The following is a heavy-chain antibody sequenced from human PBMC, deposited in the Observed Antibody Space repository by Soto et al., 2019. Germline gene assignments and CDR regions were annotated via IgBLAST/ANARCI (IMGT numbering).Heavy chain of an antibody. V-gene: IGHV3-43*01. CDR3: AKGPLSTTIAVFQH. D-gene: IGHD3-22*01. CDR2: ISWDGGTT. J-gene: IGHJ1*01. Sequence: EMQLVESGGVVVHPGGSLRLSCAASGFIFDDYTMHWVRQAPGKGLEWVSLISWDGGTTFYADSVKGRFTISRDNSKKSLYLQMNSLRTEDTALYYCAKGPLSTTIAVFQHWGQGTLVTVSS. CDR1: GFIFDDYT.